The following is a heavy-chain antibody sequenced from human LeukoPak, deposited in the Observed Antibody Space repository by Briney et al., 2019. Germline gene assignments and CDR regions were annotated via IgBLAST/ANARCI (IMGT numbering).Heavy chain of an antibody. CDR2: INTNTGNP. CDR3: WGFYCSSTSCYNRGIDY. Sequence: ASVKVSCKASGYTFTSYAMNWVRQAPGQGLEWMGWINTNTGNPTYAQGFTGRFVFSLDTSVSTAYLQISSLKAEDTAVYYCWGFYCSSTSCYNRGIDYWGQGTLVTVSS. D-gene: IGHD2-2*02. V-gene: IGHV7-4-1*02. CDR1: GYTFTSYA. J-gene: IGHJ4*02.